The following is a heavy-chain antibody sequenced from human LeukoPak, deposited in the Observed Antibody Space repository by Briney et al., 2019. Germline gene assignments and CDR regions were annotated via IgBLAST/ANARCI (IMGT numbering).Heavy chain of an antibody. CDR1: GFTFTTYY. J-gene: IGHJ4*02. D-gene: IGHD1-1*01. Sequence: PGGSLRLSCAASGFTFTTYYMTWVRQAPGKGLEWVAHINEDGTEKYSLDSVKGRFTISRDNAKNSLYLQMNNLRAEDTALYYCARFNWLPFDFWGQGTLVTVSS. V-gene: IGHV3-7*03. CDR2: INEDGTEK. CDR3: ARFNWLPFDF.